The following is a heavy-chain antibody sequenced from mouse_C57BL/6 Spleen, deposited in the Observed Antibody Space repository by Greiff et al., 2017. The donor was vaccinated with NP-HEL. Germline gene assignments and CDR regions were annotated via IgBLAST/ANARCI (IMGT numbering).Heavy chain of an antibody. D-gene: IGHD2-1*01. Sequence: QVQLKQPGAELVKPGASVKMSCKASGYTFTSYWITWVKQRPGQGLEWIGDIYPGSGSTNYNEKFKSKATLTVDTSSSTAYMQLSSLTSEDSAVYYCARREVTTRYFDYWGQGTTLTVSS. J-gene: IGHJ2*01. CDR3: ARREVTTRYFDY. V-gene: IGHV1-55*01. CDR1: GYTFTSYW. CDR2: IYPGSGST.